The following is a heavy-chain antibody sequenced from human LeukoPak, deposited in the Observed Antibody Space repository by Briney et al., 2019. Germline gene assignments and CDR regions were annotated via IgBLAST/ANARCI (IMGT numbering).Heavy chain of an antibody. CDR1: GYTFTSYA. CDR3: ARGGYDFWSGPYKV. J-gene: IGHJ6*04. CDR2: INTSTGNP. D-gene: IGHD3-3*01. Sequence: GASVKVSCKASGYTFTSYAMNWVRQAPGQGLEWMGWINTSTGNPTYAQGFTGRFVFSLDTSVSTAYLQISSLKAEDTAVYYCARGGYDFWSGPYKVWGKGTTVTVSS. V-gene: IGHV7-4-1*02.